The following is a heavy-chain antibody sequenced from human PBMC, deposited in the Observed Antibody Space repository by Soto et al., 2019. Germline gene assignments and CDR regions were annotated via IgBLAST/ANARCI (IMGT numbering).Heavy chain of an antibody. J-gene: IGHJ4*02. V-gene: IGHV3-30*18. CDR2: ISYDGSNK. CDR1: GFTFSSYG. D-gene: IGHD6-13*01. CDR3: AKDQTGIAAAGYFDY. Sequence: GGSLRLSCAASGFTFSSYGMHWVRQAPGKGLEWVAVISYDGSNKYYADSVKGRFTISRDNSKNTLYLQMNSLRAEDTAVYYCAKDQTGIAAAGYFDYWGQGTLVTVSS.